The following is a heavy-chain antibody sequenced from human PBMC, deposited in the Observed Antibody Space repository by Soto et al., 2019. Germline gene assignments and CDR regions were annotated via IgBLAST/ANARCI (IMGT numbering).Heavy chain of an antibody. V-gene: IGHV4-59*08. Sequence: PSETLSLTCTVSGGSITTYYWSWIRQPPGKGLEWIGYIYYSGSTNYNPSLKSRITISVDTSKNQFSLKLGSVTAADTAVYFCARRYGYGTFDIWGQGTMVTVSS. CDR2: IYYSGST. CDR3: ARRYGYGTFDI. J-gene: IGHJ3*02. CDR1: GGSITTYY. D-gene: IGHD5-18*01.